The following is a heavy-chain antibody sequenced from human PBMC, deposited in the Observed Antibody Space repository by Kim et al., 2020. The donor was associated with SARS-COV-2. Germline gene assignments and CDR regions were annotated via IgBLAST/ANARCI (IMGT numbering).Heavy chain of an antibody. CDR3: ARHGVLLWFGEQAGGWFDP. CDR2: IDPSDSYT. D-gene: IGHD3-10*01. Sequence: GESLKISCKGSGYSFTSYWISWVRQMPGKGLEWMGRIDPSDSYTNYSPSFQGHVTISADKSISTAYLQWSSLKASDTAMYYCARHGVLLWFGEQAGGWFDPWGQGTLVTVSS. J-gene: IGHJ5*02. V-gene: IGHV5-10-1*01. CDR1: GYSFTSYW.